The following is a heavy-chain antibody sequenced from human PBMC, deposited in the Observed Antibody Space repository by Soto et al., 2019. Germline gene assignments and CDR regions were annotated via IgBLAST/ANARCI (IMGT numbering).Heavy chain of an antibody. CDR2: IYYSGST. V-gene: IGHV4-31*03. J-gene: IGHJ3*02. D-gene: IGHD2-15*01. Sequence: SETLSLTCTVSGGSISSGGYYWSWIRQHPGKGLEWIGYIYYSGSTYYNPSLKSRVTISVDTSKNQFSLKLSSVTAADTAVYYCARHCSGGSCYYAFDIWGHGTMVTVSS. CDR1: GGSISSGGYY. CDR3: ARHCSGGSCYYAFDI.